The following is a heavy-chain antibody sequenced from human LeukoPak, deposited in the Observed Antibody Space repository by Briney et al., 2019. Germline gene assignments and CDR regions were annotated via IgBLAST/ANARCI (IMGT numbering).Heavy chain of an antibody. V-gene: IGHV3-30*02. CDR3: AKTMGALDHDY. CDR2: IRFDGSNE. Sequence: GGSLRLSCAASGFTLSSYGVHWVRQAPGKGLEWVAFIRFDGSNENYADSVKGRFTISRDNFKNTVFLQMSSLSAEDTAVYYCAKTMGALDHDYWGQGTLVTVSS. D-gene: IGHD1-26*01. CDR1: GFTLSSYG. J-gene: IGHJ4*02.